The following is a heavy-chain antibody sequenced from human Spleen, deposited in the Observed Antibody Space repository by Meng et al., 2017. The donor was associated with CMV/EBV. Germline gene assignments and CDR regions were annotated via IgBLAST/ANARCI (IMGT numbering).Heavy chain of an antibody. CDR1: GDSVSRNDYY. J-gene: IGHJ6*02. D-gene: IGHD3-3*01. CDR2: IYYRGST. V-gene: IGHV4-61*08. CDR3: ARTRAEFWSGYYYYGMDV. Sequence: SETLSFTCSVSGDSVSRNDYYWSWIRQSPGKGLEWIGHIYYRGSTDYNPSLKSRVTMSVDTSKSQFSLKLSSVTAADTAVYYCARTRAEFWSGYYYYGMDVWGQGTTVTVSS.